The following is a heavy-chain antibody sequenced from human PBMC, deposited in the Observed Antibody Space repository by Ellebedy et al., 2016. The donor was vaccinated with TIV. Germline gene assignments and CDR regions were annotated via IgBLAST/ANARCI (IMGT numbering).Heavy chain of an antibody. CDR1: GGSISSSSYY. Sequence: MPSETLSLTCTVSGGSISSSSYYWGWIRQPPGKGLEWIGNLYYSGSTFYNPSLKSRVTISVDTSKNQFSLNLSSVTAADTAVYYCARHRALRTKAGFDPWGQGTLVTVSS. CDR2: LYYSGST. J-gene: IGHJ5*02. CDR3: ARHRALRTKAGFDP. V-gene: IGHV4-39*01. D-gene: IGHD2-8*01.